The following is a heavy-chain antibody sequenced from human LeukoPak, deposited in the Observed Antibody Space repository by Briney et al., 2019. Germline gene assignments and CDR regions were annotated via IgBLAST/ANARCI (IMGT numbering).Heavy chain of an antibody. CDR3: ARILTQYQLLWYAFDI. D-gene: IGHD2-2*01. J-gene: IGHJ3*02. CDR2: IYYSGST. Sequence: PSETLSLTCAVYGGSFSGYYWSWIRQPPGKGLEWIGYIYYSGSTNYNPSLKSRVTISVDTSKNRFSLKLSSVTAADTAVYYCARILTQYQLLWYAFDIWGQGTMVTVSS. V-gene: IGHV4-59*01. CDR1: GGSFSGYY.